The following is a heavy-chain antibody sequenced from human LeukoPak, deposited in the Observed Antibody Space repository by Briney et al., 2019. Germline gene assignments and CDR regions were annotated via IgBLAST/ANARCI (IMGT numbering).Heavy chain of an antibody. D-gene: IGHD2-15*01. CDR2: IRGDGSMT. J-gene: IGHJ4*02. Sequence: AGSLRLSCAASEFTFSAYWMHWVRQAPGKGLVWVSRIRGDGSMTNYADSVKGRFTISRDNAKNTLYLQMNSLRLEDTAVYYCARENLAAAADYWGQGTVVTVSS. V-gene: IGHV3-74*01. CDR1: EFTFSAYW. CDR3: ARENLAAAADY.